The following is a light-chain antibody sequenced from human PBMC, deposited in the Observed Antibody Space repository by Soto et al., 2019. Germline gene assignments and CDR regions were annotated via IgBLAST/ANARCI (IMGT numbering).Light chain of an antibody. Sequence: GERGRVSWRPSRGIGNALDWYQQKPGTVPKLLIHSASTLQSGVPSRFSGSGSGTAGNLNLCSLEAEDGTVYDGQQRSYWPPTFCQGTNVDIK. V-gene: IGKV1-27*01. J-gene: IGKJ1*01. CDR3: QQRSYWPPT. CDR2: SAS. CDR1: RGIGNA.